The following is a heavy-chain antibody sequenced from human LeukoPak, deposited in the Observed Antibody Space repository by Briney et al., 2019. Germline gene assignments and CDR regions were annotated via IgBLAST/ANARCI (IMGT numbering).Heavy chain of an antibody. D-gene: IGHD1-14*01. J-gene: IGHJ4*02. V-gene: IGHV3-23*01. CDR2: ISGSGGST. CDR1: GFTFSSYA. CDR3: ARDFPAVRGSSPDDY. Sequence: GGSLRLSCAASGFTFSSYAMSWVRQAPGKGLEWVSAISGSGGSTYYADSVKGRFTISRDNSKNTLYLQMNSLRAEDTAVYYCARDFPAVRGSSPDDYWGQGTLVTVSS.